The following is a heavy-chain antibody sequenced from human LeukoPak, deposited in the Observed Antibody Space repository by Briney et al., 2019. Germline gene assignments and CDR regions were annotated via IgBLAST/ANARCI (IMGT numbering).Heavy chain of an antibody. CDR3: AKDSGYCDSTTCRLAN. V-gene: IGHV3-23*01. Sequence: PGGPLRLSCAASGFTFSSYAMSWVRQAPGKGLEWVSAISGSGGSTYYADSVKGRFTISRDNSKNTLYLQMNSLRVEDTAVYYCAKDSGYCDSTTCRLANWGQGTLVTVSS. D-gene: IGHD2-2*01. CDR1: GFTFSSYA. CDR2: ISGSGGST. J-gene: IGHJ4*02.